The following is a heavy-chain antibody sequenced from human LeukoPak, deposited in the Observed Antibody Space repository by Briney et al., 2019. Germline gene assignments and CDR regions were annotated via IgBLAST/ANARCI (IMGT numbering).Heavy chain of an antibody. CDR3: ARAQGYCSGGSCFPAFDY. V-gene: IGHV1-69*01. Sequence: ASVKVSCKASGGTFSSYAISWVRQAPGQGLEWMGGIIPIFGTPNYAQKFQGRVTITADESTSTAYMELNSLRSEDTAVYYCARAQGYCSGGSCFPAFDYWGQGTLVTVSS. J-gene: IGHJ4*02. D-gene: IGHD2-15*01. CDR2: IIPIFGTP. CDR1: GGTFSSYA.